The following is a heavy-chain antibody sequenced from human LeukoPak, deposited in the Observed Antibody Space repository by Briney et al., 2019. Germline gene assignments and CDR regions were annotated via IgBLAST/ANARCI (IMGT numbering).Heavy chain of an antibody. V-gene: IGHV3-21*04. CDR3: ARGGRGSAAVVAPRSFDI. CDR1: GLTFSSYA. CDR2: ISSSSSYI. Sequence: PGGSLRLSCAASGLTFSSYAMNWVRQAPGKGLEWVSSISSSSSYIYYADSVKGRFTISRDNAKDSLYLQMNSLRAEDSALYYCARGGRGSAAVVAPRSFDIWGQGTMVTVSS. J-gene: IGHJ3*02. D-gene: IGHD3-22*01.